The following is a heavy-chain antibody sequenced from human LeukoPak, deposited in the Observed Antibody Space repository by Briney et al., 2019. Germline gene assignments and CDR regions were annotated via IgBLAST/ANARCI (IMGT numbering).Heavy chain of an antibody. CDR3: ARVQSSSWQNYYYYYMDV. D-gene: IGHD6-13*01. Sequence: ASVTVSCKASGYTFTSYGISWVRQAPGQGLEWMGWISAYNGNTNYAQKLQGRVTMTTDTSTSTAYMELRSLRSDDTAVYYCARVQSSSWQNYYYYYMDVWGKGTTVTVSS. J-gene: IGHJ6*03. CDR2: ISAYNGNT. V-gene: IGHV1-18*01. CDR1: GYTFTSYG.